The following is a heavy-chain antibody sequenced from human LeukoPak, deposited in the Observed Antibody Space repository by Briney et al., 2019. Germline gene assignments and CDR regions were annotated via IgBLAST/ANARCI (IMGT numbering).Heavy chain of an antibody. D-gene: IGHD3-16*01. CDR1: GGTFSSYA. Sequence: SVKVSCKASGGTFSSYAISWVRQAPGQGLEWMGGIIPIFGTANYAQKFQGRVTITADESTSTAYMELSSLRSEDTAVYYCARLHVPTTLWTWGSGPGRERDYLYYMDVWGKGSTVTVSS. CDR2: IIPIFGTA. J-gene: IGHJ6*03. CDR3: ARLHVPTTLWTWGSGPGRERDYLYYMDV. V-gene: IGHV1-69*13.